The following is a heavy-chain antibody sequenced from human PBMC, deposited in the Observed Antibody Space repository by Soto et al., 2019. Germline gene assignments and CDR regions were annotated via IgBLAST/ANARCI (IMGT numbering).Heavy chain of an antibody. D-gene: IGHD6-6*01. CDR3: ARSIPYNSSSQTTTIFDY. J-gene: IGHJ4*02. Sequence: PSETLSLTCTVSGGSISRSSYYWGWIRQPPGKGLEWIGSIYYSGSTYYNPSLKSRVTISVDTSKNQFSLKLSSVTAADTAVYYCARSIPYNSSSQTTTIFDYWGQGTLVTVS. V-gene: IGHV4-39*01. CDR1: GGSISRSSYY. CDR2: IYYSGST.